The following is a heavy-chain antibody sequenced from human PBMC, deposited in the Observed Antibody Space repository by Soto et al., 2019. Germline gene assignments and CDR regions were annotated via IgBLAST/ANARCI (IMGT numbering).Heavy chain of an antibody. D-gene: IGHD3-3*01. V-gene: IGHV4-39*02. CDR2: SFYRGST. CDR1: GGSISSRSHY. Sequence: QLQLQESGPGLVKPSETLSLTCTVSGGSISSRSHYWGWIRQSPGKHLEWIGSSFYRGSTHYNPSLKTRVTISVDTSKKKVSLKMYSVPAADTAVYYCATDDRIGVVTTFFEYWGKGILVTVAS. J-gene: IGHJ4*02. CDR3: ATDDRIGVVTTFFEY.